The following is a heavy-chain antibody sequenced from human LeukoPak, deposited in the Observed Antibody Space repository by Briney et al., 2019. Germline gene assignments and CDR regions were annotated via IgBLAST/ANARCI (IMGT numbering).Heavy chain of an antibody. V-gene: IGHV3-23*01. J-gene: IGHJ6*02. D-gene: IGHD4-17*01. CDR1: GFTLSSYA. Sequence: GGSLRLSCAASGFTLSSYAMSWVRQAPGKGLEWVSAISGSGGSTYYADSVKGRFTISRDNSKNTLYLQMNSLRAEDTAVYYCAIDYGAHRYYYGMDVWGQGTTVTVSS. CDR3: AIDYGAHRYYYGMDV. CDR2: ISGSGGST.